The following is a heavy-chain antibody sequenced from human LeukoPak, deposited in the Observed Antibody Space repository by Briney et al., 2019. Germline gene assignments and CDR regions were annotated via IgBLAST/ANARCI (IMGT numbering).Heavy chain of an antibody. Sequence: TGGSLRLSCAASGFTVSSYWMSWVRQAPGKGLEWVANIKQDGSEKYYVDSVKGRFTISRDNAKNSLYLQMNSLRAEDTAVYYCARDGDCSSTSCYNYYYYMDVWGKGTTVTVSS. CDR3: ARDGDCSSTSCYNYYYYMDV. V-gene: IGHV3-7*01. J-gene: IGHJ6*03. D-gene: IGHD2-2*02. CDR1: GFTVSSYW. CDR2: IKQDGSEK.